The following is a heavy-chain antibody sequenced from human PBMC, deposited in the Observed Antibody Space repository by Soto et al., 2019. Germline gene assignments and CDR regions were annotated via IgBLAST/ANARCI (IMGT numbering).Heavy chain of an antibody. CDR2: ISAYNGNT. CDR3: AGGYCSSTSCPKDYYYYGMDV. J-gene: IGHJ6*02. CDR1: GYTFTSYG. V-gene: IGHV1-18*01. Sequence: ASVKVSCKASGYTFTSYGISWVRQAPGQGLEWMGWISAYNGNTNYAQKLQGRVTMTTDTSTSTAYMELRSLRSDDTAVYYCAGGYCSSTSCPKDYYYYGMDVWGQGTTVTVSS. D-gene: IGHD2-2*01.